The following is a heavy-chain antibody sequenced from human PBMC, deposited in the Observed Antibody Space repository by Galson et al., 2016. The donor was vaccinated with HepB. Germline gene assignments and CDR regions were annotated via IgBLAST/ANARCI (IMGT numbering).Heavy chain of an antibody. Sequence: SLRLSCAVSGFTFSSYSMNWVRQAPGKGLEWVSSISDSGSYIYYADSLKGRFTVSRDNAKNSLYLRMNSLRAEDTAVYYCARDFYGSGNYLDAFDVWGQGTMVSVSS. J-gene: IGHJ3*01. V-gene: IGHV3-21*01. CDR2: ISDSGSYI. CDR3: ARDFYGSGNYLDAFDV. CDR1: GFTFSSYS. D-gene: IGHD3-10*01.